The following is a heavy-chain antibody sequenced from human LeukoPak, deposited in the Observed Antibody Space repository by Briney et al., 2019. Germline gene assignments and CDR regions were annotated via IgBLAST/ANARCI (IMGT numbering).Heavy chain of an antibody. J-gene: IGHJ6*02. V-gene: IGHV3-43*02. CDR2: IGGDGGST. D-gene: IGHD3-10*01. CDR3: AKDRTMAISYYYHGMDV. CDR1: GFAFDDYA. Sequence: GGSLRLSCAASGFAFDDYAMHWVRQAPGKGLEWVSLIGGDGGSTYYADSVKGRFTISRDNSKNSLYLQMNSLRTEDTALYYCAKDRTMAISYYYHGMDVWGQGTTVTVSS.